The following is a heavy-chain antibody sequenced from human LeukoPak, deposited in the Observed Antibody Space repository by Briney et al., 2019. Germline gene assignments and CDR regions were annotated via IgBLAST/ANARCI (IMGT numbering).Heavy chain of an antibody. CDR1: GYTFTGYY. D-gene: IGHD6-19*01. CDR2: INPNSGGT. Sequence: GASVKVSCKASGYTFTGYYMHWVRQAPGQGLEWMGWINPNSGGTNYAQKFQGRVTMTRDTSISTAYMELSRLRSDDTAVYYCARSRWSGWDHFDYWGQGTLVTVSS. V-gene: IGHV1-2*02. CDR3: ARSRWSGWDHFDY. J-gene: IGHJ4*02.